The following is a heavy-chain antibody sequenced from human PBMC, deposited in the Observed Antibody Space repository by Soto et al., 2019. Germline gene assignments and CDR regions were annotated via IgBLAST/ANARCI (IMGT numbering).Heavy chain of an antibody. CDR2: IKSKTDGGTT. CDR1: GFTFSNAW. D-gene: IGHD5-12*01. V-gene: IGHV3-15*07. J-gene: IGHJ3*02. Sequence: GGSLRLSCAASGFTFSNAWMNWVRQAPGKGLEWVGRIKSKTDGGTTDYAAPVKGRFTISRDDSKNTLYLQMNSLKTEDTAVYYCTTPLRYSGYGHHDAFDIWGQGTMVTVSS. CDR3: TTPLRYSGYGHHDAFDI.